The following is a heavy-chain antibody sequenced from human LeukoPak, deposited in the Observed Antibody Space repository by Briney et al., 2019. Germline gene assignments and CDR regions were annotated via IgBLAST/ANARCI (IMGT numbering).Heavy chain of an antibody. J-gene: IGHJ4*02. Sequence: PGGSLRLSCAASGFTVSTNYMSWVRQAPGKGLEWVSVIYSGGSTYYADSVKGRFTISRDNSKNTLYLQMNSLRAEDTAVYYCAREQLGASPFDYWGQGTLVTVSS. D-gene: IGHD6-6*01. CDR1: GFTVSTNY. V-gene: IGHV3-66*01. CDR3: AREQLGASPFDY. CDR2: IYSGGST.